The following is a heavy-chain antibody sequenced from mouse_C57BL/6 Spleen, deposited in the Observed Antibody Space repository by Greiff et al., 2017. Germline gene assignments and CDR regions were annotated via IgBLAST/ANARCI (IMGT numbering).Heavy chain of an antibody. Sequence: VQLQQSGAELMKPGASVKLSCKATGYTFTGYWIEWVKQRPGHGLEWIGEILPGSGSTNYNEKFKGKATFTADTSSNAAYMHLSSLTTEDSAIYYGAIPFYCDGSSNAWFAYWGQGTLVTVSA. V-gene: IGHV1-9*01. CDR2: ILPGSGST. J-gene: IGHJ3*01. CDR1: GYTFTGYW. D-gene: IGHD1-1*01. CDR3: AIPFYCDGSSNAWFAY.